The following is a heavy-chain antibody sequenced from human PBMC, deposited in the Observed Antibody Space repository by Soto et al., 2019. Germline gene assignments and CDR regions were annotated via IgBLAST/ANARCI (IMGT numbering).Heavy chain of an antibody. CDR3: AGWEGSSRKKTKYYYYYSGMDV. D-gene: IGHD1-26*01. CDR1: GGSISSYY. CDR2: IYTSGST. J-gene: IGHJ6*02. Sequence: PSDTLSLTCTASGGSISSYYWSWIRQPAGKGLEWIGRIYTSGSTNYNPSLKSRVTMSVDTSKNQFSLKPSSVTAADTAVYYCAGWEGSSRKKTKYYYYYSGMDVWGQGTTVTVSS. V-gene: IGHV4-4*07.